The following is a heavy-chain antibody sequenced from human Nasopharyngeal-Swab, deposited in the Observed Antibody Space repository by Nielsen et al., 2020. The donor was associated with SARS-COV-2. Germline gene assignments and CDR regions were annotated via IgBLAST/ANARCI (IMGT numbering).Heavy chain of an antibody. CDR1: GFTFSDYY. J-gene: IGHJ4*02. D-gene: IGHD4-11*01. CDR3: GRGYSNIDY. Sequence: GGSLRLSCAASGFTFSDYYMSWIRQASGKGLEWVSFISGSGTSIYYADSVKGRFTISRDNAKNSLFLQMNSLRAEDTAVYYCGRGYSNIDYWGQGTLVTVSS. CDR2: ISGSGTSI. V-gene: IGHV3-11*01.